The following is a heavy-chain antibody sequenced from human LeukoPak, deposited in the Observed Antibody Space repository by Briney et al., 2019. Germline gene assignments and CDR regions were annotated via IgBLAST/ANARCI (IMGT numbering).Heavy chain of an antibody. V-gene: IGHV3-23*01. CDR1: GLRVSNYY. J-gene: IGHJ4*02. CDR2: ISGSGTTT. D-gene: IGHD1-14*01. CDR3: VRWNHVDD. Sequence: SGGSLRRSCAASGLRVSNYYMSWVCKGPGEGLEWVSAISGSGTTTYYAGSVKGRFTISRDNSKNTLYLQMNSLRAEDTAVYNCVRWNHVDDWGQGSLVTVSS.